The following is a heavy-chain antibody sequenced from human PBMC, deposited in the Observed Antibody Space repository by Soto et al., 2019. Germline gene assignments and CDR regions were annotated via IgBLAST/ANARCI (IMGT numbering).Heavy chain of an antibody. CDR1: GGSFGKST. CDR3: ATGVIWIGYFTVDS. CDR2: FIPVYRTL. V-gene: IGHV1-69*01. Sequence: VKVSCKASGGSFGKSTINWVRQTPGQGLEWLGGFIPVYRTLNYAQKFQGRVTITADESTGTAYMTLSSLASDDTAVYYCATGVIWIGYFTVDSWGQGTRVTVSS. J-gene: IGHJ4*02. D-gene: IGHD3-3*01.